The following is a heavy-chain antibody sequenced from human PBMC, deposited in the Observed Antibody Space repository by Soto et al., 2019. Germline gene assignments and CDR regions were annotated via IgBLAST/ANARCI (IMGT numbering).Heavy chain of an antibody. J-gene: IGHJ4*02. CDR2: ISYHGKEI. CDR1: GFTFGSSS. Sequence: QVQLVESGGVVVQPGRSLKLSCAGSGFTFGSSSIHWVRQAPGKGLDWLAVISYHGKEIDYADSVKGRFFISRDNSQNTAFLQMTGLTTEDTAMYFCVAEPSLGEFRDWGQGTLVAVSS. CDR3: VAEPSLGEFRD. V-gene: IGHV3-30*04. D-gene: IGHD3-16*01.